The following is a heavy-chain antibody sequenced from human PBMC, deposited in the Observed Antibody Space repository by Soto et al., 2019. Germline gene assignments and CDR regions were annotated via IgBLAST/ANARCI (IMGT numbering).Heavy chain of an antibody. Sequence: QVQLVQSGAEVKKPGASVKVSCKASGYTFTSYGISWVRQAPGQGLEWMGWISAYNGNTNYAQKLQGRVTMTKDTTTSTADMELRSLGSDDTAVYYCAGDWVPWGVVVPADGLNLPFDYWGQGTLVTVSS. CDR3: AGDWVPWGVVVPADGLNLPFDY. D-gene: IGHD2-2*01. J-gene: IGHJ4*02. CDR2: ISAYNGNT. CDR1: GYTFTSYG. V-gene: IGHV1-18*01.